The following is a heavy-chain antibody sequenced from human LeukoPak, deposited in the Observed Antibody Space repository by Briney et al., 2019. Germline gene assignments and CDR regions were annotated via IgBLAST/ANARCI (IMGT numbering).Heavy chain of an antibody. CDR1: GFTFSSYA. V-gene: IGHV3-23*01. CDR3: AKGGKSDD. Sequence: RGSLRLSCAGSGFTFSSYAMSWVRQAPGKGLEWVSAISGSGGNTYYADSVKGRFTISRDNSKNTLYLQMNSLRAEDTAVYFCAKGGKSDDWGQGTLVTVSS. CDR2: ISGSGGNT. D-gene: IGHD3-16*01. J-gene: IGHJ4*02.